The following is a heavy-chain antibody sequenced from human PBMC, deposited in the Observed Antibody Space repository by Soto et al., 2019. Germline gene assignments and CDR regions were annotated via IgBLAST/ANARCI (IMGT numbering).Heavy chain of an antibody. D-gene: IGHD3-10*01. J-gene: IGHJ4*01. CDR3: VKNYYGSGRYLGPRGY. CDR1: GFTFSTYA. Sequence: QVQLVESGGGVVQPGRSLRLSCAASGFTFSTYAMHWVRQAPGKGLEWVAVISSDGNNKYFADSVKGRFTISRDNSENTGSLQLNSLRREDTAVYFCVKNYYGSGRYLGPRGYWGHGTLVTVSS. CDR2: ISSDGNNK. V-gene: IGHV3-30-3*01.